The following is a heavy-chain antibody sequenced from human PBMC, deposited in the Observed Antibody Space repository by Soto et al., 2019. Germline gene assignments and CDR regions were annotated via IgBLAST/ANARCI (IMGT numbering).Heavy chain of an antibody. J-gene: IGHJ6*02. Sequence: QVQLVQSGAEVKKPGASVKVSCKASGYSFTNYGISWVRQAPGQGLEWMGWISAYTGNTNYEQKVQGRVTMTTDTYTSTAYMEVRRLRSDDTAVYYCARESPTRGVDVWGQGTTVTVSS. V-gene: IGHV1-18*01. CDR3: ARESPTRGVDV. CDR1: GYSFTNYG. CDR2: ISAYTGNT.